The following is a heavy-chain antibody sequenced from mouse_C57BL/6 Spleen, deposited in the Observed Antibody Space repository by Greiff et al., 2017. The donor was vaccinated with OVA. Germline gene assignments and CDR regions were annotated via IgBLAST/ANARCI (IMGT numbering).Heavy chain of an antibody. CDR2: IYPRSGNT. J-gene: IGHJ2*01. Sequence: VQLQQSGAELARPGASVKLSCKASGYTFTSYGISWVKQRTGQGLEWIGEIYPRSGNTYYNEKFKGKATLTADKSSSTAYMELRSLTSEDTAVYFCAGGGGGTPWEGYWGQGTTLTVSS. D-gene: IGHD4-1*01. V-gene: IGHV1-81*01. CDR3: AGGGGGTPWEGY. CDR1: GYTFTSYG.